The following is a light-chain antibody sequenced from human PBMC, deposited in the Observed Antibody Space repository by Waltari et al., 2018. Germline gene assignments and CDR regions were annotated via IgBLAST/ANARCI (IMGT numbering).Light chain of an antibody. CDR1: SSDVGGYNY. V-gene: IGLV2-14*01. Sequence: SALTQPASVSGSLGQSITFSCTGTSSDVGGYNYVAWYQQHPGKAPKLMIHDVSNRPSGVSIRFSGSKSGNTASLTISGLQVDDEADYYCISYSSATPGNVVIGGGTKLTVL. CDR3: ISYSSATPGNVV. J-gene: IGLJ2*01. CDR2: DVS.